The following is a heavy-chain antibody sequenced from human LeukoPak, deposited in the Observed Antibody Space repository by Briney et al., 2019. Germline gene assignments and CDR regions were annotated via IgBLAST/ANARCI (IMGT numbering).Heavy chain of an antibody. D-gene: IGHD3-10*01. CDR2: IYHSGST. CDR3: ARVLIGDYYGSGSRIWLDP. CDR1: GGSISSSNW. J-gene: IGHJ5*02. V-gene: IGHV4-4*02. Sequence: SGTLSLTCAVSGGSISSSNWWSWVRQPPGKGLEWIGEIYHSGSTNYNPSLKSRVTISVDTSKNQFSLKLSSVTAADTAVYYCARVLIGDYYGSGSRIWLDPWGQGTLVTVSS.